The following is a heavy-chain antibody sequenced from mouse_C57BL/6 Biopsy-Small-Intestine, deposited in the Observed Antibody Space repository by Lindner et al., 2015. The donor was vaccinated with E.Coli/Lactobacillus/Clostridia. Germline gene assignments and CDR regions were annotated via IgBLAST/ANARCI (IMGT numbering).Heavy chain of an antibody. CDR2: INPYTGNP. CDR1: GYKFTSYT. J-gene: IGHJ3*01. D-gene: IGHD1-3*01. V-gene: IGHV9-3*01. Sequence: VKVSCKASGYKFTSYTLSWVRQAPGQSPQWMGWINPYTGNPSYAQGFTGHFAFSFDTSVSTAYLHISSLRAEDTAVYYCARDSGSSRRFDYWGQGTLVTVS. CDR3: ARDSGSSRRFDY.